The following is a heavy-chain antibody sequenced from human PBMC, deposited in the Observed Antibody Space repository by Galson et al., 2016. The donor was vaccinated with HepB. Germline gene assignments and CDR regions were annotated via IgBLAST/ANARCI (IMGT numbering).Heavy chain of an antibody. Sequence: SLRLSCAASGFSFENFDFHWVRQGPGESLEWVSAIGVTGDTYYTDSVKGRLIISRDNAKRTLYLQMNNLEVGDTAVYFGEREYCGTRTVCAGGFFFDLWGRGTLVTVSS. V-gene: IGHV3-13*04. D-gene: IGHD2-21*01. CDR3: EREYCGTRTVCAGGFFFDL. J-gene: IGHJ2*01. CDR1: GFSFENFD. CDR2: IGVTGDT.